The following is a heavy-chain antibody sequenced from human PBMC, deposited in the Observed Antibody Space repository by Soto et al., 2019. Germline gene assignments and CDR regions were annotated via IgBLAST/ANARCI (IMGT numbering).Heavy chain of an antibody. Sequence: QVQLVQSGAAVKKPGASVKVSCKASGYTFTSYYMHWVRQAPGQGLEWLGIINPSGGSTSYAQKFQGRVTMTKDTCTSAGYMELSSLRSEDTAVYYCARSTLGDYFDYWGQGTLVTVSS. J-gene: IGHJ4*02. CDR1: GYTFTSYY. CDR3: ARSTLGDYFDY. V-gene: IGHV1-46*01. CDR2: INPSGGST. D-gene: IGHD3-16*01.